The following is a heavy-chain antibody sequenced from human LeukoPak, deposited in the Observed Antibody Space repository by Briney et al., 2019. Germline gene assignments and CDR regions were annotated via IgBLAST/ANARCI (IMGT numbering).Heavy chain of an antibody. D-gene: IGHD6-13*01. CDR2: IYPGDSDT. CDR3: ARRGSYSSSWYGYYFDY. Sequence: GESLKISCKGSGYSFTSYWTGWVRQMPGKGLEWMGIIYPGDSDTRYSPSFQGQVTISADKSISTAYLQWSSLKASDTAMYYCARRGSYSSSWYGYYFDYWGQGTLVTVSS. CDR1: GYSFTSYW. V-gene: IGHV5-51*01. J-gene: IGHJ4*02.